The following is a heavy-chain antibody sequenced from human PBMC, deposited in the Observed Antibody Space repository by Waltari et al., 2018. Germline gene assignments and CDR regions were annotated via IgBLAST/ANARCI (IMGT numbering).Heavy chain of an antibody. D-gene: IGHD2-2*01. CDR1: GYTFTGYY. J-gene: IGHJ4*02. V-gene: IGHV1-2*06. CDR2: INPNSGGT. Sequence: QVQLVQSGAEVKKPGASVKVSCKASGYTFTGYYMHWVRQAPGQGLEWMGRINPNSGGTNYAQKFQGRVTMTRDTSIRTAYRELSRLGSDDTAVYYCARDRGIIVVVPAAIMGNNAIDYWGQGTLVTVSS. CDR3: ARDRGIIVVVPAAIMGNNAIDY.